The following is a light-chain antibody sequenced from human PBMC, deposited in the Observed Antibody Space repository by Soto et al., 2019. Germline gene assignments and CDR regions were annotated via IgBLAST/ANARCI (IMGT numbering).Light chain of an antibody. Sequence: EIVMTQSPATLSVSPGERATISCRASQSVSSNLAWYQQKPGQAPRLLIYGASTRPTGIPARFSGSGSGTEFTLTISSLQSEDFAVYYCQQYNNWASLTFGGGTKVEIK. CDR1: QSVSSN. CDR3: QQYNNWASLT. CDR2: GAS. V-gene: IGKV3-15*01. J-gene: IGKJ4*01.